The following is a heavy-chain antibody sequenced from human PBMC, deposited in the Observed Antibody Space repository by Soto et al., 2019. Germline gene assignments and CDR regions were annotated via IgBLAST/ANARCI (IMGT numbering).Heavy chain of an antibody. D-gene: IGHD3-16*02. CDR2: IYYSGST. Sequence: SETLSLTCTVSGGSISSGGYYWSWIRQHPGKGLEWIGYIYYSGSTYYNPSLKSRVTISVDTSKNQFSLKLSSVTAADTAVYYCARDEYDYIWGSYRLTGAFDTWGKGKMVT. CDR1: GGSISSGGYY. V-gene: IGHV4-31*03. J-gene: IGHJ3*02. CDR3: ARDEYDYIWGSYRLTGAFDT.